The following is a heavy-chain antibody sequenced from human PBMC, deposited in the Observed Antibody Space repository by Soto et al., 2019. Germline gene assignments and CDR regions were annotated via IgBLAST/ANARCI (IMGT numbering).Heavy chain of an antibody. CDR2: ISGSGGST. D-gene: IGHD6-19*01. J-gene: IGHJ4*02. CDR3: AKPTSSGWYHFDY. V-gene: IGHV3-23*01. Sequence: LRLSCAASGFTFSSYAMSWVRQAPGKGLEWVSAISGSGGSTYYADSVKGRFTISRDNSKNTLYLQMNSLRAEDTAVYYCAKPTSSGWYHFDYWGQGTLVTVSS. CDR1: GFTFSSYA.